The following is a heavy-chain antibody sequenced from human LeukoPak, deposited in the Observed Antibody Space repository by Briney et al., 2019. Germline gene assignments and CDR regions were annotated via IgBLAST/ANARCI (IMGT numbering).Heavy chain of an antibody. CDR1: GASISSDGYS. CDR2: IYSSGST. D-gene: IGHD1-26*01. J-gene: IGHJ3*02. Sequence: PSETLSLTCAVSGASISSDGYSWSWIRQPPGKGLECIGYIYSSGSTYYNPSLKSRVTISVDTSNNQFSLKLSSVTAADTAFYYCARYIVSYPHDAFDIWGQGTMVTVSS. CDR3: ARYIVSYPHDAFDI. V-gene: IGHV4-30-4*07.